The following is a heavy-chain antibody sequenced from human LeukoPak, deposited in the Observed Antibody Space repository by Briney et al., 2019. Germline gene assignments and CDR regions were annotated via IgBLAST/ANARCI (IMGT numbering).Heavy chain of an antibody. CDR3: ARSQCSTGCPLDY. J-gene: IGHJ4*02. Sequence: GGSLRLSCAASGFTFSTYAMSWVRQAPGKGLEWVSGISGSGGGAYYADSVKGRFTISRDNAKNTLYVQMNSLRAEDTAVYHCARSQCSTGCPLDYWGQGTLVTVSS. CDR2: ISGSGGGA. V-gene: IGHV3-23*01. CDR1: GFTFSTYA. D-gene: IGHD6-19*01.